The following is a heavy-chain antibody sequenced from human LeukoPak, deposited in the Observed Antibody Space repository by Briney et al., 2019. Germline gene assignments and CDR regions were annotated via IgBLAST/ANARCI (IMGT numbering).Heavy chain of an antibody. J-gene: IGHJ3*02. Sequence: PGRSLRLSCAASGFTFDDYAMHWVRQAPGKGLEWVSGISWNSGSIGYADSVKGRFTISRDNAKNSLYLQMNSLRAEDTALYYCAKVHSGSYLVSYDAFDIWGQGTMVTVSS. D-gene: IGHD1-26*01. CDR1: GFTFDDYA. CDR2: ISWNSGSI. CDR3: AKVHSGSYLVSYDAFDI. V-gene: IGHV3-9*01.